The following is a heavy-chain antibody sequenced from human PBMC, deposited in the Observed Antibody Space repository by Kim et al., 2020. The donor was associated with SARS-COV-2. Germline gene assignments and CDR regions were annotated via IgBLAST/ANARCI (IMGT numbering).Heavy chain of an antibody. CDR2: T. Sequence: TNYKRSLKSRVTLSVDTSKSQFSLELSSVTAADTAVYYCPLLAGDWGMDVWGQGTTVTVSS. D-gene: IGHD1-26*01. J-gene: IGHJ6*02. V-gene: IGHV4-34*01. CDR3: PLLAGDWGMDV.